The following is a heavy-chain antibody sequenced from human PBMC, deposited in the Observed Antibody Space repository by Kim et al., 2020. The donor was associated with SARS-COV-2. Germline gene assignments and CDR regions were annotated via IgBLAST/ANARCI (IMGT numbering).Heavy chain of an antibody. J-gene: IGHJ5*02. D-gene: IGHD3-16*01. V-gene: IGHV4-39*01. CDR3: ASLTFYGRNWFDP. Sequence: PSLQSRVTISVATSKNQFSLKLSSVTAADTAVYYCASLTFYGRNWFDPWGQGTLVTVSS.